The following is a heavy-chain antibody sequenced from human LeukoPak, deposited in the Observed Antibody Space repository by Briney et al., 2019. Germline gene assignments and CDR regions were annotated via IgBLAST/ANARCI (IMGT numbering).Heavy chain of an antibody. J-gene: IGHJ5*02. V-gene: IGHV4-39*07. CDR2: IFYSGST. CDR3: ARGQVCDS. CDR1: GGSISTSNYY. D-gene: IGHD2-21*01. Sequence: SETLSLTCTVSGGSISTSNYYWGWIRQPPGKGLEWIGNIFYSGSTYYSPSLKSRVTISVDTSKNQFSLKLSSVTAADTAVYYCARGQVCDSWGQGTLVTVSS.